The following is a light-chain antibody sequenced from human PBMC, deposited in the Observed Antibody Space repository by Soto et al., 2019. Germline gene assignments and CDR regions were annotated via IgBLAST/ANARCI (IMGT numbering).Light chain of an antibody. CDR3: QLYGGSRPFT. CDR1: QSVSRY. CDR2: DST. J-gene: IGKJ3*01. Sequence: EIVLTQSPATLSLSPGERATLSCRTSQSVSRYLAWYQQKPGQAPRLLIYDSTDRATGLPAMFSGSGSGTDFTLTINSREPEDFADYYCQLYGGSRPFTFGPGTKVDIK. V-gene: IGKV3-11*01.